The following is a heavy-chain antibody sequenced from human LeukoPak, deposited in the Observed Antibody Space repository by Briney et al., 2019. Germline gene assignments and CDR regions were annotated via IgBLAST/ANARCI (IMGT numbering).Heavy chain of an antibody. CDR1: GGSISSGSYY. CDR3: ARDRYYDSSGPPD. CDR2: IYTSGST. D-gene: IGHD3-22*01. Sequence: SETLSLTCTVSGGSISSGSYYWSWIRQPAGKGLEWIGRIYTSGSTNYNPSLKSRVTISVDTSKNQFFLKLSSVTAADTAVYYCARDRYYDSSGPPDWGQGTLVTVSS. V-gene: IGHV4-61*02. J-gene: IGHJ4*02.